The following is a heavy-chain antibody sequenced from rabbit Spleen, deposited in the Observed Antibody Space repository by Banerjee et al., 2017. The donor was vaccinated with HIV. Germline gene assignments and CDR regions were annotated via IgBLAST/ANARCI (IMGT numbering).Heavy chain of an antibody. CDR3: ARIYNDVGGYYFNL. V-gene: IGHV1S45*01. CDR1: GFSFSSSYY. J-gene: IGHJ4*01. D-gene: IGHD2-1*01. Sequence: QEQLVESGGGLVQPEGSLTLTCTASGFSFSSSYYMCWVRQAPGKGLEWIACIYAGNSGSTYYASWAKGRFTISKTSSTTVTLQMTSLTAADTATYFCARIYNDVGGYYFNLWGQGTLVTVS. CDR2: IYAGNSGST.